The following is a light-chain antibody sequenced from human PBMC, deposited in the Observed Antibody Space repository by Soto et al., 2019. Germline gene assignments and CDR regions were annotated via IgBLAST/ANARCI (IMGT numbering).Light chain of an antibody. CDR3: QQDGRAPWT. J-gene: IGKJ1*01. CDR1: LSVASNY. V-gene: IGKV3-20*01. CDR2: AAS. Sequence: EIVLTQSPGTLPLSPGERATLSCRASLSVASNYVAWYQQKPGQAPRLLIYAASGRATGIPDRFSGSGSGTDFTLTISRLEPEDFGVYYCQQDGRAPWTFGQGTKVEIK.